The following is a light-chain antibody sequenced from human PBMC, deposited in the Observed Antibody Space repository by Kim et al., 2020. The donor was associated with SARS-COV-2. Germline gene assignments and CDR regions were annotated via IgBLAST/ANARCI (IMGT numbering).Light chain of an antibody. V-gene: IGKV3-15*01. CDR1: EWLTTK. J-gene: IGKJ4*01. CDR2: AAS. CDR3: QQYNMWPLT. Sequence: GSPGERVALSCRASEWLTTKLAWYQQKPGQAPRLLIYAASTRASGIPDRFSGSGSGTEFTLTISSLQSEDFAVYFCQQYNMWPLTFGGGTKVDIK.